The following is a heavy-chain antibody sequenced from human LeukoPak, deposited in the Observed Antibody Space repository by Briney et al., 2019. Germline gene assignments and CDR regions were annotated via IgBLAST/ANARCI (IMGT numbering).Heavy chain of an antibody. CDR1: GFTFSSYA. CDR2: ISYDGSNK. V-gene: IGHV3-30-3*01. CDR3: ARDYYDSSGYYYDY. D-gene: IGHD3-22*01. J-gene: IGHJ4*02. Sequence: PGGSLRLSCAASGFTFSSYAMHWVRQAPGKGLEWVAVISYDGSNKYYADSVKGRFTISRDNSKNTLYLQMNSLRAEDTAVYYCARDYYDSSGYYYDYWGQGTLATVSS.